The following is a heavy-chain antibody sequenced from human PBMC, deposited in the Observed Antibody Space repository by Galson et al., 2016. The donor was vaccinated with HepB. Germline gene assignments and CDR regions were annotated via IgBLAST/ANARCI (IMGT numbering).Heavy chain of an antibody. V-gene: IGHV3-74*01. D-gene: IGHD3-10*01. Sequence: LRLSCAASGFTFSSYWMHWVRQAPGKGLVWVSRINSDGSSTNYADSEKGRFTISRDNAKNTLYLQMNSLRAEDTAVYYCARTESTDYYDAFDIWGRGTMVTVSS. CDR2: INSDGSST. CDR3: ARTESTDYYDAFDI. CDR1: GFTFSSYW. J-gene: IGHJ3*02.